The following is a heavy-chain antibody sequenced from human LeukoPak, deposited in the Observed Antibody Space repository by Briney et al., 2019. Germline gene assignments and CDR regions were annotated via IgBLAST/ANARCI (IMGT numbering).Heavy chain of an antibody. CDR1: GFTFSSYG. CDR3: AKEALVRGVIGG. Sequence: GGSLRLSCAASGFTFSSYGMHWVRQAPGKGLEWVAVISYDGSNKYYADSVKGRFTISRDKSKNTLYLQMNSLRAEDTAVYYCAKEALVRGVIGGWGQGTLVTVSS. CDR2: ISYDGSNK. V-gene: IGHV3-30*18. J-gene: IGHJ4*02. D-gene: IGHD3-10*01.